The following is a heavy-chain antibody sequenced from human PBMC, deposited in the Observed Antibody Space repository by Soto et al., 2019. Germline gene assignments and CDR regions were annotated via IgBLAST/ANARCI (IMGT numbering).Heavy chain of an antibody. CDR1: GGSLSSHY. CDR3: GSVRPSGYVLS. J-gene: IGHJ5*02. Sequence: SETLSLTCIVSGGSLSSHYWTWIRQSPGKGLEWIGYVYFSGNTNYNPSLKSRVTISIDTSKNQFSLRLASVTAADTAFYYCGSVRPSGYVLSWGQGTVVTVSS. V-gene: IGHV4-59*11. D-gene: IGHD6-25*01. CDR2: VYFSGNT.